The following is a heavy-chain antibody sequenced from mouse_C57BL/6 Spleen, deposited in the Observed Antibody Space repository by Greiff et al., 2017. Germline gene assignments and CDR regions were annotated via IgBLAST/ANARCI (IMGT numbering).Heavy chain of an antibody. D-gene: IGHD2-4*01. CDR3: ARRGGLRHYFDY. V-gene: IGHV1-80*01. CDR1: GYAFSSYW. Sequence: QVQLQQSGAELVKPGASVKISCKASGYAFSSYWMNWVKQRPGKGLEWIGQIYPGDGDTNYNGKFKGKATLTADKSSSTAYMQLSSLTSEDSAVYFCARRGGLRHYFDYWGQGTTLTVSS. J-gene: IGHJ2*01. CDR2: IYPGDGDT.